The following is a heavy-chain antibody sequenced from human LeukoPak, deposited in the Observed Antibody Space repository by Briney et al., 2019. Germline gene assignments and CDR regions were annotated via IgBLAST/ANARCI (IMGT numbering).Heavy chain of an antibody. V-gene: IGHV3-23*01. Sequence: GGSLRLSCAASGFTFSSYAMSWVRQAPGKGLEWVSAISGSGGSTYYADSVKGRFTISRDNSKNTLYLQMNSPRAEDTAVYYCAKAPVIAAAASYYFDYWGQGTLVTVSS. CDR3: AKAPVIAAAASYYFDY. CDR1: GFTFSSYA. D-gene: IGHD6-13*01. CDR2: ISGSGGST. J-gene: IGHJ4*02.